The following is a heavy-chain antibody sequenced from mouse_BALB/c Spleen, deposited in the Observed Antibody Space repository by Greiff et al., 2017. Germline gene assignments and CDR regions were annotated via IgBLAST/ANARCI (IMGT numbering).Heavy chain of an antibody. J-gene: IGHJ4*01. CDR1: GFTFSSFG. Sequence: DVKLVESGGGLVQPGGSRKLSCAASGFTFSSFGMHWVRQAPEKGLEWVAYISSGSSTIYYADTVKGRFTISRDNPKNTLFLQMTSLRSEDTAMYYCARSGYYGSSYVNYAMDYWGQGTSVTVSS. CDR2: ISSGSSTI. D-gene: IGHD1-1*01. CDR3: ARSGYYGSSYVNYAMDY. V-gene: IGHV5-17*02.